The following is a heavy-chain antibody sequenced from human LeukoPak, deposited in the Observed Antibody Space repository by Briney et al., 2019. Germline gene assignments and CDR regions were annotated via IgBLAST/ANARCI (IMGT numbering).Heavy chain of an antibody. Sequence: SETLSLTCAVYGGSFSGYYWSWIRQPPGKGLEWIGEINHSGSTNYNPSLKSRVTISVDTSKNQFSLKLSSVTAADTAVYYCARDQALGYGWPTVLAIDIWGQGTMVTVSS. CDR1: GGSFSGYY. CDR3: ARDQALGYGWPTVLAIDI. J-gene: IGHJ3*02. D-gene: IGHD4-11*01. V-gene: IGHV4-34*01. CDR2: INHSGST.